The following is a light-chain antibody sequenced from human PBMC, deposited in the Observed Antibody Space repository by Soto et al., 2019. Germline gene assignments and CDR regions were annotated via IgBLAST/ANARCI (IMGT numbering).Light chain of an antibody. CDR2: WAS. Sequence: DIVMTQSPDSLAVSLGERATINCKSSQSVLNNSNKKNSLAWHQQKPGQPPKLLIYWASSRASGVPDRFSGSGSGTDFTLTISSLQAADVAVYYCQQYYITPLTFGGGTKVEIK. J-gene: IGKJ4*01. CDR1: QSVLNNSNKKNS. CDR3: QQYYITPLT. V-gene: IGKV4-1*01.